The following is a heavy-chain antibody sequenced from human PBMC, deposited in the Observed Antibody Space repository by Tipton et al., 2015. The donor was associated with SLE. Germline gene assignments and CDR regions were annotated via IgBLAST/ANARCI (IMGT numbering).Heavy chain of an antibody. V-gene: IGHV4-59*01. CDR2: VYQSGTT. D-gene: IGHD3-10*01. CDR1: GGSITTYY. J-gene: IGHJ4*02. CDR3: AILLGWESGRGY. Sequence: GLVKPSETLSLTCSVSGGSITTYYWSWIRQTPGKGLEWLGDVYQSGTTNSNPSLKSRVTISVDTSKNQFSLKVSSVTAADTAVYYCAILLGWESGRGYWGQGALVTVSS.